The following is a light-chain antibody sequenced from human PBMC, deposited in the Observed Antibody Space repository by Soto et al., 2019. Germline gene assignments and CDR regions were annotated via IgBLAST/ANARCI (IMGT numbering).Light chain of an antibody. CDR3: SSYTSSSTRV. CDR1: SSDVGGYDY. J-gene: IGLJ3*02. V-gene: IGLV2-14*03. CDR2: DVS. Sequence: QSALTQPASVSGSPGQSITISCTGTSSDVGGYDYVSWYQPHPGKAPKLMIYDVSNRPSGVSNRFSGSKSGNTAYLTISGLQAEDEADYYCSSYTSSSTRVFGGGTKLTVL.